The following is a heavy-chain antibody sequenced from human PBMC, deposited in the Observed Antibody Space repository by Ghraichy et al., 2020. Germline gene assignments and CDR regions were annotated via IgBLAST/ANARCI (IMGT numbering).Heavy chain of an antibody. CDR2: ISSSSSYI. V-gene: IGHV3-21*01. J-gene: IGHJ3*02. CDR1: GFTFSSYS. D-gene: IGHD4-17*01. CDR3: AREAATVTTSFAFDI. Sequence: GESLNISCAASGFTFSSYSMNWVRQAPGKGLEWVSSISSSSSYIYYADSVKGRFTISRDNAKNSLYLQMNSLRAEDTAVYYCAREAATVTTSFAFDIWGQGTMVTVSS.